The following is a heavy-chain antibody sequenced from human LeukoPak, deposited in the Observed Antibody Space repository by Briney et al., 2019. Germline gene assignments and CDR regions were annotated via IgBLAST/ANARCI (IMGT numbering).Heavy chain of an antibody. V-gene: IGHV1-69*06. CDR2: IIPIFGTA. J-gene: IGHJ6*03. Sequence: SSVKVSCKASGGTFSSYAISWVRQAPGQGLEWMGGIIPIFGTANYAQKFQGRVTITADKSTSTAYMELGSLRSEDTAVYYCARGELLGTYYYYMDVWGKGTTVTVSS. CDR1: GGTFSSYA. CDR3: ARGELLGTYYYYMDV. D-gene: IGHD1-26*01.